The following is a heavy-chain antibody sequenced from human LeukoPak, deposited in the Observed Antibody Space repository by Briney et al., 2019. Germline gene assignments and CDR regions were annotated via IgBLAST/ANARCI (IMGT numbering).Heavy chain of an antibody. J-gene: IGHJ6*02. CDR2: IKQDGSEK. CDR3: ARVGGVAGYSYYYYGMDV. V-gene: IGHV3-7*01. CDR1: GFTFSQYC. D-gene: IGHD3-9*01. Sequence: GGSLRLSCAASGFTFSQYCMTWVRQAPGKGLEWVANIKQDGSEKYYVDSVKGRFTISRDNAKNSLYLQMNSLRAEDTAVYYCARVGGVAGYSYYYYGMDVWGQGTTVTVSS.